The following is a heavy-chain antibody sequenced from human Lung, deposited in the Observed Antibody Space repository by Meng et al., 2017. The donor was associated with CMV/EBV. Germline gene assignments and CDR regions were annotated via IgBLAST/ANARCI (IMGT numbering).Heavy chain of an antibody. Sequence: GGSXRLSCAASGFTFSSYAMHWVRQAPGKGLEWVAVISDDGTNKYYADSVKGRFTISRDNSKNTLYLQVNSLRAEDTAVYYCARDHTPTVTTVLFDSWGQGXLVTVSS. V-gene: IGHV3-30*04. D-gene: IGHD4-17*01. J-gene: IGHJ4*02. CDR1: GFTFSSYA. CDR2: ISDDGTNK. CDR3: ARDHTPTVTTVLFDS.